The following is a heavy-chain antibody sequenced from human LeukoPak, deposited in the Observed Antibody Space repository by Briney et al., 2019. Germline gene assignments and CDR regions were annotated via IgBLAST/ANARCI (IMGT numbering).Heavy chain of an antibody. CDR2: IYHSGST. J-gene: IGHJ5*02. CDR1: GYSISSGCY. D-gene: IGHD3-10*01. Sequence: SETLSLTCTVSGYSISSGCYWGWIRQPPGKGLEWIGSIYHSGSTYYNPSLKSRVTISVDTSKNQFSLKLSSVTAADTAVYYCARDNYGSGSSIGGWFDPWGQGTLVTVSS. V-gene: IGHV4-38-2*02. CDR3: ARDNYGSGSSIGGWFDP.